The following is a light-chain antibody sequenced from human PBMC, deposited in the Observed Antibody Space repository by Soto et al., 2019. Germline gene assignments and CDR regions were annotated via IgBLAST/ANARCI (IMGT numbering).Light chain of an antibody. J-gene: IGLJ1*01. CDR2: NTS. CDR1: TGAVTSGYY. Sequence: QAVVTQEPSLTVSPGGTVTLTCASSTGAVTSGYYPNWFQQKPGQAPRALIDNTSNQHSWTPARFSGSLLGGKAALTPSGVQPDDEAEYYCLLYYGGGQVDVFGTGTKVTVL. V-gene: IGLV7-43*01. CDR3: LLYYGGGQVDV.